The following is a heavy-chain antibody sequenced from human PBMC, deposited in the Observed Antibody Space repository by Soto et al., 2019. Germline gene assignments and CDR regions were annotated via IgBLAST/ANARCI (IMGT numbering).Heavy chain of an antibody. CDR1: GGSINSGDYY. D-gene: IGHD3-10*01. Sequence: PSETLSLTCTVSGGSINSGDYYWTWLRQPPGKGLEWIGNIFHSGSTYYTPSLQSRVTISPDTSKNHFSLKLSSVTPADTAVYYCARDRYYGSGTYYNFYSGMDVWGQGTTVTVSS. CDR2: IFHSGST. J-gene: IGHJ6*02. V-gene: IGHV4-30-4*01. CDR3: ARDRYYGSGTYYNFYSGMDV.